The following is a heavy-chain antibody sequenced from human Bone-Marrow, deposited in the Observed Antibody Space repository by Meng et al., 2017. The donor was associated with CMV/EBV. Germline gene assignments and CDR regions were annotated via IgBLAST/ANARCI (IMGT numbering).Heavy chain of an antibody. Sequence: ASVKVSCKASGYTFTSYDINWVRQATGQGLEWMGWMNPNSGNTGYAQKFQGRVTMTRNTSISTAYMELSSLRSEDTAVYYCARGKRGIAARPFLIWVYWGQGTLVTVSS. J-gene: IGHJ4*02. CDR3: ARGKRGIAARPFLIWVY. V-gene: IGHV1-8*01. CDR2: MNPNSGNT. D-gene: IGHD6-6*01. CDR1: GYTFTSYD.